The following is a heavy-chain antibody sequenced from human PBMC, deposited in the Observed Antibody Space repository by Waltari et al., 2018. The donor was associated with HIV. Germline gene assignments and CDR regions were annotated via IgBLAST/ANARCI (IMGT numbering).Heavy chain of an antibody. CDR2: ISYYGDKK. CDR3: AKGASGWSPGY. CDR1: RFTFSSYA. Sequence: QVQLVESGGGVVQPGRSLRLSCAASRFTFSSYAMHWVRQAPGKGLEWVAVISYYGDKKYYADSVKCRFTISRDNSKNTLYLQMNSLRAEDTAVYYCAKGASGWSPGYWGQGTLVTVSS. D-gene: IGHD6-19*01. V-gene: IGHV3-30*18. J-gene: IGHJ4*02.